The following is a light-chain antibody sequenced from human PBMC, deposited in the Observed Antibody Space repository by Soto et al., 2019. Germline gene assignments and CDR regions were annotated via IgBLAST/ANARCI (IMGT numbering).Light chain of an antibody. Sequence: DIQMTQSPSTLSASVGDRVTITCRASQSISSWLAWYQQKPGKAPKLLIFDASSLESGAPSRFSGSGSATEFTLTISSLQPDDFATYYCQQYSTYPWTFGQGTKVEIK. V-gene: IGKV1-5*01. J-gene: IGKJ1*01. CDR1: QSISSW. CDR3: QQYSTYPWT. CDR2: DAS.